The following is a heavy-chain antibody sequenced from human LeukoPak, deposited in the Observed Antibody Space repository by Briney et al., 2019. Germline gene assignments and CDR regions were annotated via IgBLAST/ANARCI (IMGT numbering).Heavy chain of an antibody. CDR3: ARLSRLHAFDI. J-gene: IGHJ3*02. CDR1: GYSISSGYY. D-gene: IGHD6-25*01. Sequence: SETLSLTCAVSGYSISSGYYWSWIRQPPGKGLEWIGYIYYSGSTNYNPSLKSRVTISVDTSKNQFSLKLSSVTAADTAVYYCARLSRLHAFDIWGQGTMVTVSS. CDR2: IYYSGST. V-gene: IGHV4-61*01.